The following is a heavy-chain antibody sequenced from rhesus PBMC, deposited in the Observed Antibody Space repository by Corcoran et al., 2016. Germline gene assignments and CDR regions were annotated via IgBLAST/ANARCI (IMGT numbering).Heavy chain of an antibody. CDR2: IYGSSGST. D-gene: IGHD3-28*01. V-gene: IGHV4-127*01. Sequence: QVQLQESGPGVVKPSETLSLTCAVSGYSISSGYDWSWIRQPPEKGLEWIGYIYGSSGSTYYNPSLKSRVTISTDPSKNQFSLKLSSVTAADTAVYYCAGGYDSGYYIFDYWGQGVLVTVSS. J-gene: IGHJ4*01. CDR1: GYSISSGYD. CDR3: AGGYDSGYYIFDY.